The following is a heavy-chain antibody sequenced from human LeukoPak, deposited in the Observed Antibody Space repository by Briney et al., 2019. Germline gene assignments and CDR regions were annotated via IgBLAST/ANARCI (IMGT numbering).Heavy chain of an antibody. V-gene: IGHV3-53*01. CDR2: IYSGGRT. D-gene: IGHD3-22*01. CDR3: ARESVYDSSGYSRRWSSDL. J-gene: IGHJ2*01. CDR1: GITVSSNY. Sequence: GGSLRLSCAASGITVSSNYMSWVRQAPGKGLEWLSVIYSGGRTHYAGSVKGRFTISRDNSENSVSLQMNSLRAEDTAVYYCARESVYDSSGYSRRWSSDLWGRGTLVTVSS.